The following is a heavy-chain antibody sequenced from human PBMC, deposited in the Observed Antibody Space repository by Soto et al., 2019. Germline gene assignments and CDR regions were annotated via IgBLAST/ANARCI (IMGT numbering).Heavy chain of an antibody. J-gene: IGHJ6*03. D-gene: IGHD6-13*01. Sequence: TGGSLRLSCAASGFTFSSYSMNWVRQAPGKGLEWVSSISSSSSYIYYADSVKGRFTISRDNAKNSLYLQMNSLRAEDTAVYYYARALEQQGLYYMDVWGKGTTVTVSS. CDR1: GFTFSSYS. CDR2: ISSSSSYI. CDR3: ARALEQQGLYYMDV. V-gene: IGHV3-21*01.